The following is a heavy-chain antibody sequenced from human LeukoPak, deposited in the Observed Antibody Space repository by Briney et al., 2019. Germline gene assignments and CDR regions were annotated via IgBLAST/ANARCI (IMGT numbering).Heavy chain of an antibody. Sequence: GGSLRLSCAASGFTLHTYGMHWVRQAPGKGLEYVSGIGPDGGTTYYAKSVKGRFTISRDNSKSMVYLQMDSLTADDMAVYYCARGAQLTDYWGQGTLVTVSS. CDR2: IGPDGGTT. J-gene: IGHJ4*02. V-gene: IGHV3-64*01. CDR3: ARGAQLTDY. D-gene: IGHD6-13*01. CDR1: GFTLHTYG.